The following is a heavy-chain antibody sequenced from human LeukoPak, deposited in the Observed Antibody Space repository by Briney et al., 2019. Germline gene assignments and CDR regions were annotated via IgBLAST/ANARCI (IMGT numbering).Heavy chain of an antibody. V-gene: IGHV3-23*01. CDR3: AKVWRGELLLNFDY. D-gene: IGHD1-26*01. J-gene: IGHJ4*02. CDR2: ISGSGGST. CDR1: GFTFSSYG. Sequence: GGSLRLSCAASGFTFSSYGMSWVRQAPGKGLEWVSAISGSGGSTYYADSVKGQFTISRDNSKNTLYLQMNSLRAEDTAVYYCAKVWRGELLLNFDYWGQGTLVTVSS.